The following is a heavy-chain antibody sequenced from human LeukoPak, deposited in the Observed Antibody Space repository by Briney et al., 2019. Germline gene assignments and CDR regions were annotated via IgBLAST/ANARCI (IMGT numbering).Heavy chain of an antibody. Sequence: GGSLSLSCAASGFTFSSYSMNWVRQAPGQGLEWVSSISSSSSYIYYADSVKGRFTISRDNAKNSLYLQMNSLRGEDTAVYYCARDMEMGYRGFYYFDYWGQGTLVTVSS. CDR1: GFTFSSYS. V-gene: IGHV3-21*01. CDR3: ARDMEMGYRGFYYFDY. D-gene: IGHD5-18*01. J-gene: IGHJ4*02. CDR2: ISSSSSYI.